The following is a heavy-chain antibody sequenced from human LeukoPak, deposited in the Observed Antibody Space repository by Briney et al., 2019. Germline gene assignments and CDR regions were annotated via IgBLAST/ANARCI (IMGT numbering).Heavy chain of an antibody. V-gene: IGHV3-21*01. CDR1: GLTFNKTA. J-gene: IGHJ4*02. CDR3: ARDQGEMATSTGLDY. Sequence: PGGSLRLSCAASGLTFNKTAMSWVRQPPGKGLEWVSSISGSGNYIYYTDSVKGRFTISRDNAKNSLDLQMNSLRAEDTAVYYCARDQGEMATSTGLDYWGQGTLVTVSS. CDR2: ISGSGNYI. D-gene: IGHD5-24*01.